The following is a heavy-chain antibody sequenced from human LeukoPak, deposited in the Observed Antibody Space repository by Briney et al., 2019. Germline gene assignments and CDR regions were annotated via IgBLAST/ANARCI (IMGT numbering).Heavy chain of an antibody. CDR2: IYYSGST. V-gene: IGHV4-39*01. J-gene: IGHJ4*02. CDR3: ASQYYDILTGYYSAFDY. D-gene: IGHD3-9*01. CDR1: GGSIGSSSHY. Sequence: SETLSLTCTVSGGSIGSSSHYWGWIRQPPGKGLEWIGSIYYSGSTYYNPSLKSRVTISVDTSKNQFSLKLSSVTAADTAVYYCASQYYDILTGYYSAFDYWGQGTLVTVSS.